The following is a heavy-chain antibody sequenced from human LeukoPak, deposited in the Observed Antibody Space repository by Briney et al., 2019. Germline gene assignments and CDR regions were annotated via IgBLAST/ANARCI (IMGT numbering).Heavy chain of an antibody. J-gene: IGHJ4*02. V-gene: IGHV1-69*04. CDR3: ARVGYCSGATCNGAIDY. Sequence: SVKVSCKASGGSLRNYAMNWARQAPGQGLEWMGRIIPMLDVTNYAQKFQGRVTITADISTSTASMELSGLRSDDTAVYYCARVGYCSGATCNGAIDYWGQGTLVTVSS. D-gene: IGHD2-15*01. CDR2: IIPMLDVT. CDR1: GGSLRNYA.